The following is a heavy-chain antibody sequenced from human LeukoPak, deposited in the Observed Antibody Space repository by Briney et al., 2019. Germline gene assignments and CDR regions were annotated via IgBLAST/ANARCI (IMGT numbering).Heavy chain of an antibody. CDR3: ARRADDGFDI. Sequence: SETLSLTCTVSGGSISSSSYYWGWIRQAPGKGLEWIGSIYYSGSTYYNPSLKSRVTIFVDTSKNQFPLKLSSVTAADTAVYYCARRADDGFDIRGQGTMVTVSS. CDR2: IYYSGST. V-gene: IGHV4-39*01. CDR1: GGSISSSSYY. J-gene: IGHJ3*02.